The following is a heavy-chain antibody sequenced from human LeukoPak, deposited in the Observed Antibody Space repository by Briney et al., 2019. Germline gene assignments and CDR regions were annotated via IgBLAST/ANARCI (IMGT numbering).Heavy chain of an antibody. D-gene: IGHD3-10*01. CDR2: AYYRSKWYI. CDR3: ARGAVRGGTNFDY. Sequence: SQTLSLTCAISGDSVSGSPAVWNWIRQSPSRCLEWLGRAYYRSKWYIDYAVSVKGRITITPDTSKNKSSLQLKSVTPEDTAVYYCARGAVRGGTNFDYWGQGTLVTVSS. J-gene: IGHJ4*02. V-gene: IGHV6-1*01. CDR1: GDSVSGSPAV.